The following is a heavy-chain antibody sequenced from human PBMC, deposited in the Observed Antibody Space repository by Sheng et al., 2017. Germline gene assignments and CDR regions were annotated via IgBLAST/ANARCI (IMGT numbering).Heavy chain of an antibody. CDR1: GGSFSGYY. J-gene: IGHJ4*02. D-gene: IGHD5-18*01. CDR2: INHSGST. Sequence: QVQLQQWGAGLLKPSETLSLTCAVYGGSFSGYYWSWIRQPPGKGLEWIGEINHSGSTNYNPSLKSRVTISVDTSKNQFSLKLSSVTAADTAVYYCARTVVAKRGYSYGYPYWGQGTLVTVSS. V-gene: IGHV4-34*01. CDR3: ARTVVAKRGYSYGYPY.